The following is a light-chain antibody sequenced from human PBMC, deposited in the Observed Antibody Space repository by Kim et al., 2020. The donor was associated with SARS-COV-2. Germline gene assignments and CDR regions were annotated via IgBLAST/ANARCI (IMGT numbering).Light chain of an antibody. CDR3: AAWDDSLRV. V-gene: IGLV1-47*01. CDR2: RND. Sequence: QSVLAQPPSVSGTPGQRVTISCSGSSSNIGSNYVYWYQQLPGTAPKLLIYRNDQRPSGVPDRFSGSKSGTSASLAISGLRSEDEAEYYCAAWDDSLRVFGGGTQLTVL. J-gene: IGLJ3*02. CDR1: SSNIGSNY.